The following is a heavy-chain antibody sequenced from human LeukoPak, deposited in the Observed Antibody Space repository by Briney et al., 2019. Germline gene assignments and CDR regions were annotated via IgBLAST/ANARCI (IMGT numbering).Heavy chain of an antibody. CDR2: IFYSGTS. J-gene: IGHJ4*02. D-gene: IGHD2-21*02. CDR3: ARHDVVPVIRRGFDF. V-gene: IGHV4-59*08. Sequence: SETLSLTCTVSGGSVSGYYWSWIRRPPGRGLEWIGYIFYSGTSLYSPSLESRLTMSVATSDSQFSLKLSSVTAADTAVYYCARHDVVPVIRRGFDFWGQGILVTVSS. CDR1: GGSVSGYY.